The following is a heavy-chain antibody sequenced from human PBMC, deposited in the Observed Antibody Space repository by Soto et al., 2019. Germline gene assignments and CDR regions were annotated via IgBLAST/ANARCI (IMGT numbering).Heavy chain of an antibody. CDR1: GFTFSSYE. J-gene: IGHJ6*02. CDR3: ARDRTSYGLDV. D-gene: IGHD2-2*01. Sequence: HPGGSLRLSCAASGFTFSSYEMNWVRQAPGKGLEWVSYISSSGSTIYYADSVKGRFTISRDNAKNSLYLQMNSLRAEDTAIYYCARDRTSYGLDVWGQGTTVTVSS. V-gene: IGHV3-48*03. CDR2: ISSSGSTI.